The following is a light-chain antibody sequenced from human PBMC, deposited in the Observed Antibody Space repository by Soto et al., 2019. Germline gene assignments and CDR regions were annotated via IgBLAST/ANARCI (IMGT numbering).Light chain of an antibody. J-gene: IGLJ2*01. CDR3: LLSYNAVRI. Sequence: QAVLTQEPSLTVSRGGTVTLTCGSSTGAVTECHYPYWFQQRPGQAPTTLIYDAINKHSWTPARFSGSLLGGKAALTLSGAQPEDEADYYCLLSYNAVRIFGGGTQLTVL. V-gene: IGLV7-46*01. CDR1: TGAVTECHY. CDR2: DAI.